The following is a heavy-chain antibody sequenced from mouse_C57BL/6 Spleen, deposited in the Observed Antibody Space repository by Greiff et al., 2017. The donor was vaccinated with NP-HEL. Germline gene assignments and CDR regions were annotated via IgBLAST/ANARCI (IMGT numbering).Heavy chain of an antibody. J-gene: IGHJ2*01. CDR3: ARSRGSRGPLDYFDD. CDR1: GYAFSSSW. D-gene: IGHD1-1*01. V-gene: IGHV1-82*01. Sequence: VQLQQSGPELVKPGASVKISCKASGYAFSSSWMNWVKQRPGKGLEWIGRIYPGDGDTNYNGKFKGKATLTADKSSSTAYMQLSSLTSEDSAVYFCARSRGSRGPLDYFDDWGQGTTLTVSS. CDR2: IYPGDGDT.